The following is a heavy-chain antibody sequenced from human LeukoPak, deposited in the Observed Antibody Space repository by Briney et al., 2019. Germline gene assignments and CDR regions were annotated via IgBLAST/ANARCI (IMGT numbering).Heavy chain of an antibody. V-gene: IGHV3-23*01. J-gene: IGHJ4*02. CDR2: FSGTSST. Sequence: GGSLRLSCAASGFTFSSYAMSWVRQAPGKGLEWVSTFSGTSSTSYADAVKGRVTISRDNSKNTLYLQLNSLRTEDTAVYYCAKLKQWQPQRYFFEYWGQGALVTVAS. CDR1: GFTFSSYA. CDR3: AKLKQWQPQRYFFEY. D-gene: IGHD6-19*01.